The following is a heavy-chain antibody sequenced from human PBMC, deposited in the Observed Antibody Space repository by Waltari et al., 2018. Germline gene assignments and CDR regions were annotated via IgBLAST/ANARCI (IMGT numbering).Heavy chain of an antibody. J-gene: IGHJ4*02. V-gene: IGHV4-39*01. CDR2: IYYSGST. Sequence: QLQLQESGPGLVKPSATLSLTCTVPGCSISSSSYYCGWIRQPPGKGLEWIGSIYYSGSTYYNPSLKSRVTISVDTSKNQFSLKLSSVTAADTAVYYCARQLSEGSSTSCYPFDYWGQGTLVTVSS. CDR1: GCSISSSSYY. CDR3: ARQLSEGSSTSCYPFDY. D-gene: IGHD2-2*01.